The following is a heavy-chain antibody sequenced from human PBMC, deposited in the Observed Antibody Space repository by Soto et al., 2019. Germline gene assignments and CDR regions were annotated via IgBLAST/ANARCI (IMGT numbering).Heavy chain of an antibody. Sequence: EVQLVESGRGLVQPGRSLRLSCAASGFTFDDYAMHWVRQAPGKGLEWVSGISWNSGSIGYADSVKGRFTISRDNAKNSLYLQMNSLRAEDTALYYCAKGEGSSGYYSLFDYWGQGTLVTVSS. V-gene: IGHV3-9*01. D-gene: IGHD3-22*01. J-gene: IGHJ4*02. CDR1: GFTFDDYA. CDR2: ISWNSGSI. CDR3: AKGEGSSGYYSLFDY.